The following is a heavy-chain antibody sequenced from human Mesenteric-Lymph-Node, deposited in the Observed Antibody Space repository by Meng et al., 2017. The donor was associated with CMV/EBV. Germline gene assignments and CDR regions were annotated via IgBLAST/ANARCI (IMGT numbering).Heavy chain of an antibody. V-gene: IGHV4-34*01. CDR2: INHSGST. CDR1: GGSFSGYY. CDR3: ARTAGLRYFDL. J-gene: IGHJ2*01. D-gene: IGHD6-13*01. Sequence: GSLRLSCAVYGGSFSGYYWSWIRQPPGKGLEWIGEINHSGSTNYNPSLKSRVTISVDTSKNQFSLKLSSVTAADTAVYYCARTAGLRYFDLWGRGTLVTVSS.